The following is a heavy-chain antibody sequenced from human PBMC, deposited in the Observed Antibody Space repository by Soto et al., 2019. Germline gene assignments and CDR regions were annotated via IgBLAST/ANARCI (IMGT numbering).Heavy chain of an antibody. D-gene: IGHD3-16*01. CDR3: ARWSGRNLNFMNGYGMDV. J-gene: IGHJ6*02. Sequence: QPQLQESGPGLVKPSETLSLTCTVSGGSVSSVSYYWGWVRQPPGKGLEWIGSIYYSGSTYYSPSLRSRVTVSVDTSKNQFSLKLKSLTAADTAVYYCARWSGRNLNFMNGYGMDVWGQGTTVTVSS. CDR1: GGSVSSVSYY. CDR2: IYYSGST. V-gene: IGHV4-39*01.